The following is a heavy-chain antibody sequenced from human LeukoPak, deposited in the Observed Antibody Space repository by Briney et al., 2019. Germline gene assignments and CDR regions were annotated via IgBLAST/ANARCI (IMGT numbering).Heavy chain of an antibody. V-gene: IGHV3-53*01. CDR1: GFTVSSNT. CDR3: SRETPDRHDKIEN. Sequence: GGSLRLSCAASGFTVSSNTVIWVRQAPGKGLEWVSVLQRDGTTYKDSVEGRFTISRDNSKNTIYLQMNSLRDGDTAVYYCSRETPDRHDKIENWGQGTLVTVSS. D-gene: IGHD3-22*01. CDR2: LQRDGTT. J-gene: IGHJ1*01.